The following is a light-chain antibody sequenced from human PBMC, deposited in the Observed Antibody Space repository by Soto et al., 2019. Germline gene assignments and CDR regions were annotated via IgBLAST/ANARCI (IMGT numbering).Light chain of an antibody. Sequence: EKVMTQSPAALSVSPGERATLSCRASQSVNSNLAWYQQKPGQAPRLLLYGASTRATGIPARFSGSASGTEFTLTISSLQSEDSAVYYCQQYNDWPRTFGGGTKVEIK. CDR1: QSVNSN. CDR2: GAS. V-gene: IGKV3-15*01. J-gene: IGKJ4*01. CDR3: QQYNDWPRT.